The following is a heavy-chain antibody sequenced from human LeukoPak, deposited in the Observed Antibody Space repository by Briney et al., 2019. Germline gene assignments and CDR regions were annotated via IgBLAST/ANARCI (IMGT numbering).Heavy chain of an antibody. Sequence: PSETLSLTCTVSGVSISSNYWSWIRQPPGKSLEWNGLEWIGHIHANGDTNYNPSLNRRVTMSLDSSRRHLSLNLSSLTAADTAVYFCAGYDHSNYLAYGGQGILVTVSS. CDR1: GVSISSNY. CDR3: AGYDHSNYLAY. J-gene: IGHJ4*02. D-gene: IGHD4-11*01. CDR2: IHANGDT. V-gene: IGHV4-4*07.